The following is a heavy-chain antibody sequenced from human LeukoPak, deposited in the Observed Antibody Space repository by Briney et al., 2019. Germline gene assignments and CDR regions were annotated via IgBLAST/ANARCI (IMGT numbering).Heavy chain of an antibody. J-gene: IGHJ4*02. Sequence: ASVKVSCKASGYTFTSYGISWVRQAPGQGLEGMGWISAYNGNTNYAQKLQGRVTMTADTSTSTAYMELRSLRSDDTAVYYCARGRVHYDILTGNDYWGQGTLVTVSS. CDR2: ISAYNGNT. CDR3: ARGRVHYDILTGNDY. CDR1: GYTFTSYG. V-gene: IGHV1-18*01. D-gene: IGHD3-9*01.